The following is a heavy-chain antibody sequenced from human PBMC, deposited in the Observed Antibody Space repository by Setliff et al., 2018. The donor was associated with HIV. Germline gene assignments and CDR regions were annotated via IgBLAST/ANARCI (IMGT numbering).Heavy chain of an antibody. CDR2: ITGSGDST. V-gene: IGHV3-23*01. D-gene: IGHD6-13*01. CDR3: ATGGMAAAGPGGGHGLDV. CDR1: GFTFSSYA. J-gene: IGHJ6*02. Sequence: GWSLRLSCAASGFTFSSYAMTWVRQAPGKGLEWVSSITGSGDSTYYANSVKGRFTISRDSSKNTLSLQMSSLRAEDTALYYCATGGMAAAGPGGGHGLDVWGQGTTVTVSS.